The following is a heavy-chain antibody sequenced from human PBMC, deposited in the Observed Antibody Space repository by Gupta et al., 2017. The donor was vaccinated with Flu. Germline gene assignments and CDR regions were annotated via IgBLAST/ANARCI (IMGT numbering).Heavy chain of an antibody. D-gene: IGHD2-8*02. CDR2: MNPSRDNT. J-gene: IGHJ4*02. Sequence: QVQLVQSGAEVKKPGASVKVSCRAYGYIFINYYINWVRQAPGQGLEWMGWMNPSRDNTGYAQKFQGRVTMTRDTSTGTSYMELSSLRSEDTAVYYCARMVVYSAKQVRLDYWGQGTLVTVSS. CDR3: ARMVVYSAKQVRLDY. V-gene: IGHV1-8*01. CDR1: GYIFINYY.